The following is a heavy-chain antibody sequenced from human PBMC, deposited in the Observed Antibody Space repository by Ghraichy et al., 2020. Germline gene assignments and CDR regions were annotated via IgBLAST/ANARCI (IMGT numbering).Heavy chain of an antibody. CDR1: GFTFSNYG. D-gene: IGHD3-9*01. Sequence: LSLTCAAAGFTFSNYGMHWVRQTPGKGLEWVAFIRYDENTKYYGDSVKGRFTISKDNSKNTLYLQMSSLRVDDTAMYYCASLYYDTLAGYHAGYYMDVWGKGTTVTVSS. J-gene: IGHJ6*03. CDR3: ASLYYDTLAGYHAGYYMDV. V-gene: IGHV3-30*02. CDR2: IRYDENTK.